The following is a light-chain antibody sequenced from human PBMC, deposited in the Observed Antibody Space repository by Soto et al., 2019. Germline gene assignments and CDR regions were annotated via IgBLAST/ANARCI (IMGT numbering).Light chain of an antibody. CDR3: QQRSNWPMST. J-gene: IGKJ5*01. CDR2: DAS. V-gene: IGKV3-11*01. Sequence: EIVLTQSPSTLSLSPGERATLSCSASQSVSSYLAWYQQKPGQAPRLLIYDASNRATGIPARFSGSGSGTDFTLTISSLEPEDFAVYYCQQRSNWPMSTFGQGTRLEI. CDR1: QSVSSY.